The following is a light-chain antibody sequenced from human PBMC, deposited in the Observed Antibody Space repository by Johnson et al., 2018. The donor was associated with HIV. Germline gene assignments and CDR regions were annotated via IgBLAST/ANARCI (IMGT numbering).Light chain of an antibody. J-gene: IGLJ1*01. Sequence: QSVLTQPPSVSAAPGQRVTISCSGSSFNIGINFVSWYQQVPGTAPKLLICESNKRPSGIPNRFSGSKSGTSATLGITGLQTGDEADYYCGTWDSSLSAGVYVFGTGTKVTVL. CDR3: GTWDSSLSAGVYV. V-gene: IGLV1-51*02. CDR2: ESN. CDR1: SFNIGINF.